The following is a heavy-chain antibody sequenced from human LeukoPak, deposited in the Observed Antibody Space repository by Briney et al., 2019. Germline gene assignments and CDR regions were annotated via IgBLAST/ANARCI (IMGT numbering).Heavy chain of an antibody. V-gene: IGHV3-66*01. J-gene: IGHJ4*02. D-gene: IGHD6-13*01. CDR3: ARDLEAANTYYFDY. Sequence: GGSLRLSCAASGFTVSSSYMSWVRQAPGRGLEWVSIISSAGTTYYADSVKGRFTISRDNSKNSVYLQVNSLRDEDTAVYYCARDLEAANTYYFDYSGQGGMVTVSS. CDR1: GFTVSSSY. CDR2: ISSAGTT.